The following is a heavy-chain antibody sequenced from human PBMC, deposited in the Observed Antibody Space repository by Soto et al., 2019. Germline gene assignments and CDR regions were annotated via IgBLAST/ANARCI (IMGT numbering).Heavy chain of an antibody. CDR3: AREAGVAIFGVVSYYGMDV. CDR1: GYTFTNYY. J-gene: IGHJ6*02. V-gene: IGHV1-46*01. Sequence: VKVSCKASGYTFTNYYIHWVRQAPGQGLEWMGIINPSGSTTYAQKFQGRVTLTRDTSTSTVYMELSRLRSEDAAVYYCAREAGVAIFGVVSYYGMDVWGQGTTVTVSS. CDR2: INPSGST. D-gene: IGHD3-3*02.